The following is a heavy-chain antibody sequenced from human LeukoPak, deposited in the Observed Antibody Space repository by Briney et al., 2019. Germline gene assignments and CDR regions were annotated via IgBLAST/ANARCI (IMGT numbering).Heavy chain of an antibody. CDR1: GFTFNSDA. D-gene: IGHD2-21*02. J-gene: IGHJ4*02. CDR2: ISNSGVRT. Sequence: GGSLRLSCAASGFTFNSDAMSWVRQAPGKGLEWVSAISNSGVRTWYAASVKGRFAISRDNSENMLYIQMDSLRAEDTAVYYCAKEHGGDYYVDYWGQGTLVTVSS. V-gene: IGHV3-23*01. CDR3: AKEHGGDYYVDY.